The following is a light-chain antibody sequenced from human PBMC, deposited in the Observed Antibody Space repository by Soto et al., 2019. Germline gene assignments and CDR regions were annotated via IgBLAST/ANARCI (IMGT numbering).Light chain of an antibody. CDR1: ESISSG. Sequence: DIQMTQSPSTLSASVGDRATITCRASESISSGLAWYQQKPGKAPNLLIYKASTLESGVPSRFSGSGSGTDFTLTISSLQPEDFATYYCQQSYSTPWTFGQGTKVDIK. J-gene: IGKJ1*01. V-gene: IGKV1-5*03. CDR3: QQSYSTPWT. CDR2: KAS.